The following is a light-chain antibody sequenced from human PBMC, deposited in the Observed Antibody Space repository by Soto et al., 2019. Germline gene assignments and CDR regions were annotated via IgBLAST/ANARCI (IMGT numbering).Light chain of an antibody. CDR2: ETD. J-gene: IGLJ1*01. V-gene: IGLV1-44*01. Sequence: QSVLTQPPSVSGTPGQRVTISCSGSSSNVAINPVNWYQHLPGAAPRLLIYETDRRSSGVPDRFSASKSGTSASLAISGPTSEDEADYYCEAWDETLDGLYVFGTGTKVTVL. CDR3: EAWDETLDGLYV. CDR1: SSNVAINP.